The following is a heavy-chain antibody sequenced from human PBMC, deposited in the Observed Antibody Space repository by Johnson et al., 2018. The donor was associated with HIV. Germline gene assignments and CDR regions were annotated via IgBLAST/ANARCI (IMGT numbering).Heavy chain of an antibody. CDR2: IRSKANSYAT. D-gene: IGHD5-12*01. CDR1: GFTFSGSA. CDR3: ARDLAYSGYEGAFDI. V-gene: IGHV3-73*01. J-gene: IGHJ3*02. Sequence: VQLLESGGGLVQPGGSRKLSCAASGFTFSGSAMHWVRQASGKGLEWVGRIRSKANSYATTYAASLKGRFTISRDNSKNTLYLQMNSLRSEDTAVYYCARDLAYSGYEGAFDIGGQGTMVTVSS.